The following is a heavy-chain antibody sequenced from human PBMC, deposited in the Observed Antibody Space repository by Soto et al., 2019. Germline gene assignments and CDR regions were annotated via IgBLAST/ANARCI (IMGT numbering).Heavy chain of an antibody. J-gene: IGHJ4*02. V-gene: IGHV3-30*03. CDR3: ARTLGGDSTRAFDF. Sequence: QVQLVESGGGVVQPGRSLRLSCAASGFTFSNSGMHWVRQTPGKGLEWVSLVSFDGSDQYYADSVKGRFTISRDNFKNTLYLQMNSLRPEDTAIYYCARTLGGDSTRAFDFWGLGALVTVSS. CDR1: GFTFSNSG. D-gene: IGHD2-21*02. CDR2: VSFDGSDQ.